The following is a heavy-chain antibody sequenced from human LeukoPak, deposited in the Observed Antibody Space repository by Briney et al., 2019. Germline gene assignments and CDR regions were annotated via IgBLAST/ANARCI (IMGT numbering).Heavy chain of an antibody. CDR2: ISGSGGST. J-gene: IGHJ6*02. Sequence: GGSLRLSCAASGFTFSSYAMSWVRQAPGKGLEWVSAISGSGGSTYYADSVKGRFTISRDNSKNTLYLQMNSLRSDDTAVYYCARDKGLLDYGDYFPSYYYYYGMDVWGQGTTVTVSS. CDR3: ARDKGLLDYGDYFPSYYYYYGMDV. V-gene: IGHV3-23*01. CDR1: GFTFSSYA. D-gene: IGHD4-17*01.